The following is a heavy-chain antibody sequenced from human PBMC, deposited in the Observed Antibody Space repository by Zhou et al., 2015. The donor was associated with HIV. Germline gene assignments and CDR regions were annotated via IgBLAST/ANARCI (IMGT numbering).Heavy chain of an antibody. V-gene: IGHV1-69*01. CDR1: GGTFSSYA. CDR3: ARDRCTNGVCYMEGLYYYGMDV. D-gene: IGHD2-8*01. CDR2: IIAIFGTA. Sequence: QVQLVQSGAEVKKPGSSVKVSCKASGGTFSSYAISWVRQAPGQGLEWMGGIIAIFGTANYAQKFQGRVTITADESTSTAYMELSSLRSEDTAVYYCARDRCTNGVCYMEGLYYYGMDVWGQGTTVTVSS. J-gene: IGHJ6*02.